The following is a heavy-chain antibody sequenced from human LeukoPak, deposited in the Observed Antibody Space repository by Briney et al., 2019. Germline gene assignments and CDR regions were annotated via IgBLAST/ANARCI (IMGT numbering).Heavy chain of an antibody. CDR1: GGSISSYY. CDR2: IYYSGST. CDR3: ARDVSSGRSRLNDY. Sequence: SETLSLTCTVSGGSISSYYLIWIRQPPGKGLEWIGYIYYSGSTNYNPSLKSRVTISVDTSKNQFSLKLSSVTAADTAVYYCARDVSSGRSRLNDYWGQGTLVTVSS. V-gene: IGHV4-59*12. D-gene: IGHD6-19*01. J-gene: IGHJ4*02.